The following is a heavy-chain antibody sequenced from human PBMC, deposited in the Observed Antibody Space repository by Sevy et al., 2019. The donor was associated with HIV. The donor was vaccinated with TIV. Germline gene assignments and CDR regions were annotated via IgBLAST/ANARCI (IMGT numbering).Heavy chain of an antibody. D-gene: IGHD3-22*01. CDR3: ARVNYYDNSGFPFYYFDN. CDR1: GYTFTNYY. Sequence: ASVKVSCKASGYTFTNYYLHWVRQAPGQGLEWMGIIHPSGGRTSYAQKFQGRVTMTSDTSTTTVYLDLSSLRSEDTEMYYGARVNYYDNSGFPFYYFDNWGRGTPVTVSS. CDR2: IHPSGGRT. J-gene: IGHJ4*02. V-gene: IGHV1-46*01.